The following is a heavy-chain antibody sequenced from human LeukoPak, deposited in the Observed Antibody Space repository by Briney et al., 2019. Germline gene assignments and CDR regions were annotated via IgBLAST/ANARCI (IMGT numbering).Heavy chain of an antibody. Sequence: SETLSLTRTVSGDFITAYYWSRIRQPPGKGLEWVGYVYYSGSTEYNPSLRSRVTISLHMSKHQFSLNLTSVTAADTAVYYCASNTGTVFDYWGQGALVTVSS. CDR2: VYYSGST. V-gene: IGHV4-59*01. D-gene: IGHD7-27*01. J-gene: IGHJ4*02. CDR1: GDFITAYY. CDR3: ASNTGTVFDY.